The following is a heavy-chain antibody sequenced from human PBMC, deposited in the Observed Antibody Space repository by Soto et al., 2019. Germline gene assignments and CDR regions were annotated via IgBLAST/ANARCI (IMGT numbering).Heavy chain of an antibody. V-gene: IGHV3-30*18. CDR3: AKLVDTAMASSCY. CDR2: ISYDGSNK. CDR1: GFTFSSYG. J-gene: IGHJ4*02. Sequence: LRLSCAASGFTFSSYGMHWVRQAPGKGLEWVAVISYDGSNKYYADSVKGRFTISRDNSKNTLYLQMNSLRAEDTAVYYCAKLVDTAMASSCYWGQGTLVTVSS. D-gene: IGHD5-18*01.